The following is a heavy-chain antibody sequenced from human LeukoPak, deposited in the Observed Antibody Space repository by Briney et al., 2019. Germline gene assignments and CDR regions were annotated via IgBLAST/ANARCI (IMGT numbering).Heavy chain of an antibody. V-gene: IGHV1-69*06. CDR3: ARGRPTTSIAAAGVNWFDP. J-gene: IGHJ5*02. CDR1: GYTFTSYA. D-gene: IGHD6-13*01. CDR2: IIPIFGTA. Sequence: ASVKVSCKASGYTFTSYAISWVRQAPGQGLEWMGGIIPIFGTANYAQKFQGRVTITADKSTSTAYMELSSLRSEDTAVYYCARGRPTTSIAAAGVNWFDPWGQGTLVTVSS.